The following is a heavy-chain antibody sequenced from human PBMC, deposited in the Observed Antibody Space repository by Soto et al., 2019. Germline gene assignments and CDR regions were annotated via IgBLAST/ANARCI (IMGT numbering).Heavy chain of an antibody. V-gene: IGHV2-5*02. D-gene: IGHD1-7*01. CDR1: GFSLSTSGVG. CDR2: IYWDDDK. CDR3: AHSLSYNWNYFGYYYYMDV. Sequence: SGPTLVKPTPTLTLTCTFSGFSLSTSGVGVGWIRQPPGKALEWLALIYWDDDKRYSPSLKSRLTITKDTSKNQVVLTMTNMDPVDTATYYCAHSLSYNWNYFGYYYYMDVWGKGTTVTVSS. J-gene: IGHJ6*03.